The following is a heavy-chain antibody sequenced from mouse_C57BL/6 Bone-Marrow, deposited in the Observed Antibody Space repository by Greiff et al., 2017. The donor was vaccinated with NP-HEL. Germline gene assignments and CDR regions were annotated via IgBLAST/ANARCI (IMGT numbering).Heavy chain of an antibody. Sequence: VQLQQSGAELARPGASVKLSCKASGYTFTSYGISWVKQRTGQGLEWIGVIYPRSGNTYYNEKFKGKATLTADKSSSTAYMELRSLTSEDSAVYFCAREGGRDYWGQGTTLTVSS. CDR1: GYTFTSYG. D-gene: IGHD3-3*01. CDR3: AREGGRDY. CDR2: IYPRSGNT. V-gene: IGHV1-81*01. J-gene: IGHJ2*01.